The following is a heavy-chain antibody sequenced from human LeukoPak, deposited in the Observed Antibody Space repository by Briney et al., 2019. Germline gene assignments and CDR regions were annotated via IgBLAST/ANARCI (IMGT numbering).Heavy chain of an antibody. CDR2: ITGSGGST. CDR3: VSPVRDY. J-gene: IGHJ4*02. V-gene: IGHV3-23*01. CDR1: GFTFSSYA. Sequence: QPGGSLRLSCVASGFTFSSYALTWVRQAPGKGLEWVSTITGSGGSTYYADSVKGRFTISRDNSKNTLYLQMNSLRAEDTAVYYCVSPVRDYWGQGTLVTVSS.